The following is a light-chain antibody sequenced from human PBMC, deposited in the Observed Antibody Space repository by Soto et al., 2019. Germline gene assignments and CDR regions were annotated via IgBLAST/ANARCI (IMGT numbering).Light chain of an antibody. CDR2: STS. V-gene: IGKV3-20*01. CDR1: QRFGSSN. Sequence: EIVLTQSPGTLSLSPGERGTLSCRASQRFGSSNLAWYQQKPGQAPRLLIYSTSSRATGIPDRFSGSGSGTDFTLTISRLEPEDFAVYYCQQHGNSPWTFGPGTKVDI. CDR3: QQHGNSPWT. J-gene: IGKJ1*01.